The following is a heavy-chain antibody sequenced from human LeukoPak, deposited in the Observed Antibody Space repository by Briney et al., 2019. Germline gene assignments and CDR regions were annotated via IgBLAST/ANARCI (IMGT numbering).Heavy chain of an antibody. CDR1: GGSISSGSYY. J-gene: IGHJ6*03. Sequence: PSETLSLTCTVSGGSISSGSYYWSWIRQPAGKGLEWIGRIYTSGSTNYNPSLKSRVTISVDTSKNQFSLKLSSVTAADTAVYYCARRNLAVAGTIYYYYYMDVWGKGTTVTVSS. CDR3: ARRNLAVAGTIYYYYYMDV. V-gene: IGHV4-61*02. D-gene: IGHD6-19*01. CDR2: IYTSGST.